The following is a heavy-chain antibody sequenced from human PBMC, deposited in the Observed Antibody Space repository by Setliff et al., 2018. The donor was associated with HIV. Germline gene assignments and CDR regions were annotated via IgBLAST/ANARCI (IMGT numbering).Heavy chain of an antibody. CDR2: IYTSGST. J-gene: IGHJ6*03. V-gene: IGHV4-4*09. Sequence: SETLSLTCTVSGGSISSFYWSWIRQPPGKGLEWIGYIYTSGSTNYNPSLKSRVAISVDTSKNQFSLKLSSVTAADTAVYYCARGCHPRVGAYYYGSGSPRGSYYYYYMDVWGKGTTVTVSS. CDR3: ARGCHPRVGAYYYGSGSPRGSYYYYYMDV. D-gene: IGHD3-10*01. CDR1: GGSISSFY.